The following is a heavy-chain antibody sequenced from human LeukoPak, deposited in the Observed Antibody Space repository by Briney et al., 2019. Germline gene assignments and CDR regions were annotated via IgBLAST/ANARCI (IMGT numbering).Heavy chain of an antibody. J-gene: IGHJ4*02. CDR1: GFSFEAYS. Sequence: GGSLRLSCAASGFSFEAYSMYWVRQAPGKGLEWVSGITRNSDDMAYADSVKGRFTISRDNAKNCLYLQMNSLTVEDTALYYCTSVTSWRTGFDYWGQGTLVTVSS. CDR3: TSVTSWRTGFDY. CDR2: ITRNSDDM. D-gene: IGHD1-1*01. V-gene: IGHV3-9*01.